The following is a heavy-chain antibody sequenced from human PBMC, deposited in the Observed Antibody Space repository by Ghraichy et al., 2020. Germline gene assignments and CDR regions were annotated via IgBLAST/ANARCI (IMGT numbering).Heavy chain of an antibody. J-gene: IGHJ6*02. CDR1: GGTFSSYA. CDR2: IIPIFGTA. V-gene: IGHV1-69*13. Sequence: SVKVSCKASGGTFSSYAISWVRQAPGQGLEWMGGIIPIFGTANYAQKFQGRVTITADESTSTAYMELSSLRSEDTAVYYCARPRTRDYGDYRISPYYGMDVWGQGTTVTVSS. D-gene: IGHD4-17*01. CDR3: ARPRTRDYGDYRISPYYGMDV.